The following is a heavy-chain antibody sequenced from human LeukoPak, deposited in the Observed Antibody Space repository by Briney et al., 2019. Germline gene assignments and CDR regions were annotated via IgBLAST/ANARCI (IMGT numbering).Heavy chain of an antibody. Sequence: GASVKVSCKASGGTFSSYAISWVRQAPGQGLEWMGGIIPIFGTANYAQKFQGRVTITADESTSTAYMELSSLRSEDTAVYYCARESAWGGEVAFDIWGQGTMVTVSS. CDR3: ARESAWGGEVAFDI. V-gene: IGHV1-69*13. J-gene: IGHJ3*02. CDR1: GGTFSSYA. D-gene: IGHD7-27*01. CDR2: IIPIFGTA.